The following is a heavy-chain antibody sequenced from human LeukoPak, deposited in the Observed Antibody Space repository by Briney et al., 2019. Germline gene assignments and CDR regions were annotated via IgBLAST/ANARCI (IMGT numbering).Heavy chain of an antibody. CDR1: GFTFSSYA. V-gene: IGHV3-23*01. CDR3: AKDLQMATIAGENWFDP. CDR2: ISGSGGST. Sequence: GGSLRLSCAASGFTFSSYAMSWVRQAPGKGLEWVSAISGSGGSTYYADSVKGRFTISRDNSKNTLYLQMNSLRAEDTAVYYCAKDLQMATIAGENWFDPWGQGTLVTVSS. J-gene: IGHJ5*02. D-gene: IGHD5-24*01.